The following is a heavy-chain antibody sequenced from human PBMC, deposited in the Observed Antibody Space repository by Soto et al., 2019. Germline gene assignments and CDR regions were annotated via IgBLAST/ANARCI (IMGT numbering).Heavy chain of an antibody. CDR2: ISYDGSNK. V-gene: IGHV3-30*18. CDR1: GFTFSSYG. D-gene: IGHD5-18*01. J-gene: IGHJ6*02. CDR3: AKVTNTHYYYYGMDV. Sequence: PGGSLRLSCAASGFTFSSYGMHWVRQAPGKGLEWVAVISYDGSNKYYADSVKGRFTISRDNSKNTLYLQMNSLRAEDTAVYYCAKVTNTHYYYYGMDVWGQGTTVTVS.